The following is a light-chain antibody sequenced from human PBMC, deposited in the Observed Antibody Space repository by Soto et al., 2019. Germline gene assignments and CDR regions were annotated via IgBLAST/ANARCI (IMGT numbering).Light chain of an antibody. J-gene: IGLJ1*01. CDR1: SSDVGGYNY. CDR3: SSYTSSNTRV. CDR2: EVS. Sequence: QSVLTQPASVSGSPGQSITISCTGTSSDVGGYNYVSWYQQDPGKAPKLMIYEVSNRPSGVSNRFSGSKSGNTASLTISGLQAEDEADYYCSSYTSSNTRVLGTGTKVTVL. V-gene: IGLV2-14*01.